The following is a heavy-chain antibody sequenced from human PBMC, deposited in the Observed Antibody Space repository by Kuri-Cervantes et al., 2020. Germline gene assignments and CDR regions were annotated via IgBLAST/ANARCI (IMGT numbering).Heavy chain of an antibody. Sequence: GESLKISCVASGFTVSRNYMSWVRQAPGKGLEWVSVIYSGGSTDYADSVKGRFTISRDNSKNTLYLQMNSLRAEDTAVYYCARDSAPYYDFWSGYYKGDYGMDVWGQGTTVTVSS. V-gene: IGHV3-66*01. CDR2: IYSGGST. D-gene: IGHD3-3*01. CDR3: ARDSAPYYDFWSGYYKGDYGMDV. CDR1: GFTVSRNY. J-gene: IGHJ6*02.